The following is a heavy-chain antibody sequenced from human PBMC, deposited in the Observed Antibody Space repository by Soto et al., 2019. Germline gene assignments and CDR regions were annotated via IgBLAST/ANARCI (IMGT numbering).Heavy chain of an antibody. CDR3: XXXXWAADY. CDR1: GFTVSTKY. J-gene: IGHJ4*02. CDR2: IYSGGST. Sequence: EVQLVESGGGLVQPGGSLRLSCAASGFTVSTKYMSWVRQAPGKGLEWVSVIYSGGSTXXADSVRGRFTISRDNSKNTXXXXXXXXXXXXXXXXXXXXXXWAADYWGQGTLVTVSS. V-gene: IGHV3-66*01.